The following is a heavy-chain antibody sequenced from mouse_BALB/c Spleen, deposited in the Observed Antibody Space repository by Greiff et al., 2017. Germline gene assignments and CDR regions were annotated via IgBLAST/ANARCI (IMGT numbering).Heavy chain of an antibody. D-gene: IGHD4-1*01. J-gene: IGHJ2*01. CDR3: VRWDGDY. V-gene: IGHV10-1*02. CDR2: IRSKSNNYAT. CDR1: GFTFNTYA. Sequence: EVKLMESGGGLVQPKGSLKLSCAASGFTFNTYAMNWVRQAPGKGLEWVARIRSKSNNYATYYADSVKDRFTISRDDSQSMLYLQMNNLKTEDTAMYYCVRWDGDYWGQGTTLTVSS.